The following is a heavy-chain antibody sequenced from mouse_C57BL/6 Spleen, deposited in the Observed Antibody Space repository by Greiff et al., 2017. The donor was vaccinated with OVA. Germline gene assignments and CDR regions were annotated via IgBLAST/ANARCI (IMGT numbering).Heavy chain of an antibody. V-gene: IGHV1-19*01. Sequence: EVQLQQSGPVLVKPGASVKMSCKASGYTFTDYYMNWVKQSHGKSLEWIGVINPYNGGTSYNQKFKGKATLTVDKSSSTAYMELNSLTSEDSAVYYCARGSNSYYAMDYWGQGTSVTVSS. D-gene: IGHD2-5*01. CDR1: GYTFTDYY. J-gene: IGHJ4*01. CDR2: INPYNGGT. CDR3: ARGSNSYYAMDY.